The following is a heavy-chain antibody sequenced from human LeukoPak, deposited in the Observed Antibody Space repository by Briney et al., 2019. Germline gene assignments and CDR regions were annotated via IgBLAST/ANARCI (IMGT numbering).Heavy chain of an antibody. CDR3: ARGGVAAADHFDY. Sequence: GGSRRLSCAASGFTFSSYAMHWVRQAPGKGLEWVAVISYDGSNKYYADSVKGRFTISRDNSKNTLYLQMNSLRAEDTAVYYCARGGVAAADHFDYWGQGTLVTVSS. J-gene: IGHJ4*02. CDR2: ISYDGSNK. D-gene: IGHD6-13*01. V-gene: IGHV3-30*14. CDR1: GFTFSSYA.